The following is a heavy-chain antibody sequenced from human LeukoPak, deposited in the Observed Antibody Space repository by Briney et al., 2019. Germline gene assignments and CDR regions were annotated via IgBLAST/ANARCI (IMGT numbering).Heavy chain of an antibody. CDR2: FYTSGGT. CDR1: GGSFSGYY. Sequence: SETLSLTCAVYGGSFSGYYWSWIRQPPGKGLEWIGRFYTSGGTNYNPSLKSRVSISRDTSKNQFSLRLSSVTAADTAVYYCARGGFSGYDMVWGQGTLVTVSS. D-gene: IGHD5-12*01. J-gene: IGHJ4*02. V-gene: IGHV4-59*10. CDR3: ARGGFSGYDMV.